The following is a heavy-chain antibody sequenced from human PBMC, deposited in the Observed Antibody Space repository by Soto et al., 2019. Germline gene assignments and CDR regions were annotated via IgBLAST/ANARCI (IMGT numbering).Heavy chain of an antibody. CDR2: IIPIFGTA. CDR1: GGTFSNYV. CDR3: ARGLTLKPFDY. J-gene: IGHJ4*02. D-gene: IGHD3-16*01. Sequence: SVKVSCKASGGTFSNYVINWVRQAPGQGLEWMGGIIPIFGTANYAQKFQGRVTITADESTSTAYMELSSLRSEDTAVYYCARGLTLKPFDYWGQGTPVTVSS. V-gene: IGHV1-69*13.